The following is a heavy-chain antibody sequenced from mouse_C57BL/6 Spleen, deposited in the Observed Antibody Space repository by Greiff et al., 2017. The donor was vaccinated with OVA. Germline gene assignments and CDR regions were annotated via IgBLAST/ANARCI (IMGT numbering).Heavy chain of an antibody. D-gene: IGHD2-3*01. CDR2: ISGGGGNT. Sequence: EVKVEESGGGLVKPGGSLKLSCAASGFTFSSYTMSWVRQTPEKRLEWVATISGGGGNTYYPDSVKGRFTISRDNAKNTLYLQMSSLRSEDTALYYCASPDGYSCGYWGQGTLVTVSA. J-gene: IGHJ3*02. CDR3: ASPDGYSCGY. V-gene: IGHV5-9*01. CDR1: GFTFSSYT.